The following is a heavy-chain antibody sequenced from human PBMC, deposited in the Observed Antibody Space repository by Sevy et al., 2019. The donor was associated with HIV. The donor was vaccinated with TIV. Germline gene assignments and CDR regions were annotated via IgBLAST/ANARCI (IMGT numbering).Heavy chain of an antibody. CDR2: IKSKTDGGTI. D-gene: IGHD5-12*01. J-gene: IGHJ6*02. V-gene: IGHV3-15*01. CDR3: ITDPGYRGYDEEVINYYYYGMDV. Sequence: GGSLRLSCAASGFTFSSAWMSWVRLAPGKGLEWVGRIKSKTDGGTIDYAAPVKGRFTILREDSKNTLYLQMNSLKTEDTAVYYCITDPGYRGYDEEVINYYYYGMDVWGQGTTVTVSS. CDR1: GFTFSSAW.